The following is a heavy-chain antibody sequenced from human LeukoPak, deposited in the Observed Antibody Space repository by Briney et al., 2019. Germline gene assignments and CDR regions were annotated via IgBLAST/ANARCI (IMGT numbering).Heavy chain of an antibody. J-gene: IGHJ5*02. CDR2: IYYSGST. CDR3: ARVKGSSWLDNWFDP. CDR1: GGSISSDSYY. V-gene: IGHV4-39*07. D-gene: IGHD6-13*01. Sequence: SETLSLTCTVSGGSISSDSYYWAWIRQPPGKGLEWIASIYYSGSTYYNPSLKSRVTISVDTSKNQFSLKLSSVTAADTAVYYCARVKGSSWLDNWFDPWGQGTLVTVSS.